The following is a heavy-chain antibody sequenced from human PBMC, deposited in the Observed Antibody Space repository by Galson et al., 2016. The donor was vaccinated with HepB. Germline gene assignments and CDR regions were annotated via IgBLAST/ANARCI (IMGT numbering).Heavy chain of an antibody. D-gene: IGHD2-2*01. V-gene: IGHV1-69*13. CDR1: GGTFSRYA. Sequence: SVKVSCKASGGTFSRYAISWVRQAPGQGLEWMGGIIPIFGTTNYAQKFQGRVTITADESTSTAYMELSNLRSEDTAVYYCARPQSPYCSSTNCFYYGMDLWGQGTTVTVSS. J-gene: IGHJ6*02. CDR3: ARPQSPYCSSTNCFYYGMDL. CDR2: IIPIFGTT.